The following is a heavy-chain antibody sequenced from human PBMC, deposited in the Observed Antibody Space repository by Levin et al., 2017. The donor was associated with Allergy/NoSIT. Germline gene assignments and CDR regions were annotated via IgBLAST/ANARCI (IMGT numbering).Heavy chain of an antibody. CDR1: GFTFSSYA. V-gene: IGHV3-30*04. Sequence: GESLKISCAASGFTFSSYAMHWVRQAPGKGLEWVAVISYDGSNKYYADSVKGRFTISRDNSKNTLYLQMNSLRAEDTAVYYCAREAWDEVGATYYYGMDVWGQGTTVTVSS. CDR3: AREAWDEVGATYYYGMDV. J-gene: IGHJ6*02. D-gene: IGHD1-26*01. CDR2: ISYDGSNK.